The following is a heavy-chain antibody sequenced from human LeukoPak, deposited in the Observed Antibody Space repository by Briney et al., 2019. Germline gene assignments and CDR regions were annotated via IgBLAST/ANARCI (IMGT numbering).Heavy chain of an antibody. CDR3: ARHGDYQLLPYFDY. CDR2: IIPIFGTA. Sequence: GASVKVSCKASGYTFTSFDINWVRQAPGQGLEWMGGIIPIFGTANYAQKFQGRVTITTDESTSTAYMELSSLRSEDTAVYYCARHGDYQLLPYFDYWGQGTLVTVSS. CDR1: GYTFTSFD. D-gene: IGHD2-2*01. J-gene: IGHJ4*02. V-gene: IGHV1-69*05.